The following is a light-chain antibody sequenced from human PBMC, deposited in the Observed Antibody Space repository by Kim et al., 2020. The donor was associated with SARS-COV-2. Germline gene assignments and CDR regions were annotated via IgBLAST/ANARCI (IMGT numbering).Light chain of an antibody. Sequence: EIVMTQSPATLSVSPGERATLSCRASQSVSSNLAWYQQKPGQAPRLLIYGASTRATGIPARFSGSGSGTEFTLTISSLQSEDFAVYYCQQYNNCLLTFGPGTKVDIK. CDR2: GAS. J-gene: IGKJ3*01. CDR3: QQYNNCLLT. V-gene: IGKV3-15*01. CDR1: QSVSSN.